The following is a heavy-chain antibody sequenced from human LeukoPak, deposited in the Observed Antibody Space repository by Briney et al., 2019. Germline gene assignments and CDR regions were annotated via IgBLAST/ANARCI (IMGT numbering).Heavy chain of an antibody. Sequence: ASVTVSCKASGYTFTGYYMHWVRQAPGQGLEWMGRINPNSGGTNYAQKFQGRVTMTRDTSISTAYMELSRLRSDDTAVYYCARHMESRFSTPWDWGQGTLVTVSS. D-gene: IGHD3-3*02. V-gene: IGHV1-2*06. CDR3: ARHMESRFSTPWD. CDR2: INPNSGGT. CDR1: GYTFTGYY. J-gene: IGHJ4*02.